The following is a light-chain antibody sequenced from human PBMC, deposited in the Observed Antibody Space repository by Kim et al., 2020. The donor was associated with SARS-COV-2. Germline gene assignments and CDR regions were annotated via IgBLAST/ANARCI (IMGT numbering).Light chain of an antibody. Sequence: DIQMTQSPSSLSASVGDRVTITCQASQDINNYLNWYQQKSGKAPKLLIYTASKLEPGVPSRFSGNGSGTDFAFVISSLQPEDIATYYCQQYQDLPFTFGPGTQVEIK. CDR3: QQYQDLPFT. V-gene: IGKV1-33*01. J-gene: IGKJ3*01. CDR1: QDINNY. CDR2: TAS.